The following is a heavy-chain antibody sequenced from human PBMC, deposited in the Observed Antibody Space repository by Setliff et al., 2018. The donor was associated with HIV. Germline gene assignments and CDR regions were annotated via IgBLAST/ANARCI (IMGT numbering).Heavy chain of an antibody. J-gene: IGHJ6*03. Sequence: SETLSLTCYVTDDPISSYYWSWVRQPAGKGLEWIGRLYVSGDTNYNPSLKSRVTMSLDTSKKHFSLNLKSVTAADTAVHYCALTGHRLLRGYMDVWGKGTTVTV. CDR3: ALTGHRLLRGYMDV. V-gene: IGHV4-4*07. CDR2: LYVSGDT. D-gene: IGHD2-15*01. CDR1: DDPISSYY.